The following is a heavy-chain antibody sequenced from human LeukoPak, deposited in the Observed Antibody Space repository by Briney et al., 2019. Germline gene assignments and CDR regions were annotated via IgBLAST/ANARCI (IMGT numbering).Heavy chain of an antibody. J-gene: IGHJ4*02. CDR1: GFTFSSYS. V-gene: IGHV3-21*01. D-gene: IGHD3-10*01. Sequence: GGSLRLSCAASGFTFSSYSMNWVRQAPGKGLEWVSSISSSSSYIYYADSVKGRFTISRDNAKNSLCLQMNSLRAEDTAVYYCARDLITMVRGVINGIDYWGQGTLVTVSS. CDR2: ISSSSSYI. CDR3: ARDLITMVRGVINGIDY.